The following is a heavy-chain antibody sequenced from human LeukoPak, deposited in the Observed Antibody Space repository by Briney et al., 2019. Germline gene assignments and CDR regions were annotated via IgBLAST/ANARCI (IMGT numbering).Heavy chain of an antibody. CDR1: GYTFTDYY. CDR3: ARPGYHDDAFDI. D-gene: IGHD2-2*01. V-gene: IGHV1-46*01. CDR2: INPSGGST. Sequence: GASVKVSCKASGYTFTDYYMHWVRQAPGQGLEWMGIINPSGGSTSYAQKFQGRVTMTRDTSTSTVYMELSSLRSEDTAVYYCARPGYHDDAFDIWGQGTMVTVSS. J-gene: IGHJ3*02.